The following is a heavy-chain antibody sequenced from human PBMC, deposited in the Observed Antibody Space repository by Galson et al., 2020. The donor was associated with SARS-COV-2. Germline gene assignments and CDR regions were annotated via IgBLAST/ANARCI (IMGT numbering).Heavy chain of an antibody. V-gene: IGHV4-30-4*07. D-gene: IGHD3-22*01. CDR1: GGSISSGAYS. Sequence: SATLSLTCAVSGGSISSGAYSWRWIRQPPGKGLEWLGYMYYSGSTYYNPSLKSRVTISVGTSKNQFSLELSSVIAADTAVYYCARSLYKYYYDSSGSKDAFDIWGQGTMVTVSS. CDR3: ARSLYKYYYDSSGSKDAFDI. J-gene: IGHJ3*02. CDR2: MYYSGST.